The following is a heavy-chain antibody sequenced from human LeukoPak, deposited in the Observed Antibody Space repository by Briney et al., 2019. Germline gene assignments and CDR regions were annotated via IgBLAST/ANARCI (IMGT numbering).Heavy chain of an antibody. D-gene: IGHD2-8*01. J-gene: IGHJ3*02. CDR2: ISGSGIK. CDR3: AREDTGVAFDI. CDR1: RFTFRSYE. V-gene: IGHV3-48*03. Sequence: GGSLRLSCAASRFTFRSYEMNWVRQAPGKGLEWVSYISGSGIKHYADSVKGRFTISRDNAKNSLYLQMNSLRVEDTAVHYCAREDTGVAFDIWGQGTTVTV.